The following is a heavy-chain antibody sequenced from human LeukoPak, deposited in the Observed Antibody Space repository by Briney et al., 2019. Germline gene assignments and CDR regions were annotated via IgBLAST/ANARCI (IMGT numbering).Heavy chain of an antibody. Sequence: GGSLRLSCAASGFTFSSYGMHWVRQAPGKGLEWVAFIRYDGSNKYYADSVKGRFTISRDNSKNTLYLQMNSLRAEDTAVYYCARAGSRGPYYFDYWGQGTLVTVSS. V-gene: IGHV3-30*02. D-gene: IGHD3-10*01. CDR1: GFTFSSYG. CDR3: ARAGSRGPYYFDY. CDR2: IRYDGSNK. J-gene: IGHJ4*02.